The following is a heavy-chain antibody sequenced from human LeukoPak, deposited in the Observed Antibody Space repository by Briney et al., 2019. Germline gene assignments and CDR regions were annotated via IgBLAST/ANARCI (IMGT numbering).Heavy chain of an antibody. J-gene: IGHJ6*03. V-gene: IGHV3-21*01. CDR1: GFTFSTYS. CDR3: ARTPGERYCSGGSCYFHYYYMDV. D-gene: IGHD2-15*01. Sequence: GGSLRLSCAASGFTFSTYSMNWVRQAPGKGLEWVSSISSSSDYIYYADSVKGRFIITRDNARNSLHLQMNSLRAEDTAVYYCARTPGERYCSGGSCYFHYYYMDVWGKGTTVTVS. CDR2: ISSSSDYI.